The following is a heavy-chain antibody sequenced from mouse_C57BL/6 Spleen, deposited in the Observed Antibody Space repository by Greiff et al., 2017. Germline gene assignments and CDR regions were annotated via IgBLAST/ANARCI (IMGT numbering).Heavy chain of an antibody. D-gene: IGHD2-12*01. CDR2: ISDGGSYT. Sequence: DVQLVESGGGLVKPGGSLKLSCAASGFTFSSYAMSWVRQTPEKRLEWVATISDGGSYTYYPDNVKGRFTISRDNAKNNLYLQISHLKSEDTAMYYCARDYAWVYYFDYWGQVTTLTVSS. CDR3: ARDYAWVYYFDY. V-gene: IGHV5-4*01. CDR1: GFTFSSYA. J-gene: IGHJ2*01.